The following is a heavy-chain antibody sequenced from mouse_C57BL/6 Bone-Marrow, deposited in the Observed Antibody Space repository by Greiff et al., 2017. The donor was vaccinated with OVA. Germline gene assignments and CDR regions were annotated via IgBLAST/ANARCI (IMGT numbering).Heavy chain of an antibody. Sequence: QVQLQQPGAELVKPGASVKLSCKASGYTFTSYWMHWVKQRPGQGLEWIGMIHPNSGSTNYNEKFKSKATLTVDKYSSTAYMKLSSLTSYDSAVYYWAGDDGYSYYAMDYGGQGTAVTVTS. CDR2: IHPNSGST. CDR1: GYTFTSYW. V-gene: IGHV1-64*01. D-gene: IGHD2-3*01. J-gene: IGHJ4*01. CDR3: AGDDGYSYYAMDY.